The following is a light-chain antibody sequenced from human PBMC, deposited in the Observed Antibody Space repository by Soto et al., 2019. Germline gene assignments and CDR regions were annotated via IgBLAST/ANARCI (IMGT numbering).Light chain of an antibody. CDR2: EVS. J-gene: IGLJ3*02. V-gene: IGLV2-14*02. Sequence: QSVLTQPASVSGSPGQSITISCTGGSSDVGSYNRVSWYRQYPGKAPQLMIYEVSYRPSGVSNRFSGSKSGTTASLTISGLQAEDEADYFGSSLTTSETWVIGGGTKLTVL. CDR1: SSDVGSYNR. CDR3: SSLTTSETWV.